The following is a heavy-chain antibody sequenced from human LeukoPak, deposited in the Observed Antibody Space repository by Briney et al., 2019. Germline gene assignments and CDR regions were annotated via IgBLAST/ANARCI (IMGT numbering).Heavy chain of an antibody. V-gene: IGHV3-48*04. CDR3: AELSITMIGGV. CDR1: GFTFSSYW. Sequence: GGSLRLSCAASGFTFSSYWMNWVRQAPGEGLEWVSYISSSGSTIYYADSVKGRFTISRDNAKNSLYLQMNSLRAEDTAVYYCAELSITMIGGVWGKGTTVTISS. J-gene: IGHJ6*04. D-gene: IGHD3-10*02. CDR2: ISSSGSTI.